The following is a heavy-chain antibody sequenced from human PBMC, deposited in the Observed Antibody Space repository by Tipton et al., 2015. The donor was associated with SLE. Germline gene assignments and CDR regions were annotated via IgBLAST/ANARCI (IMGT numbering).Heavy chain of an antibody. V-gene: IGHV4-31*03. CDR1: GDSFTDYGHY. CDR2: IYYSGST. J-gene: IGHJ3*01. Sequence: TLSLTCTFSGDSFTDYGHYCGWIRQPPGKGLEWIGYIYYSGSTYYNPSLKSRVTISLDTSKNQFSLRLTSVTAADTALYYCARDGHAGAFDFWGPGTLVPVSS. CDR3: ARDGHAGAFDF.